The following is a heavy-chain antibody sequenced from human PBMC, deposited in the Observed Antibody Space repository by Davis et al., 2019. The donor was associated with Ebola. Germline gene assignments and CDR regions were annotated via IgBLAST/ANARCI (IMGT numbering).Heavy chain of an antibody. CDR3: ARKMVYGGPNY. D-gene: IGHD2-8*01. CDR1: GGSISSSNW. Sequence: MPSETLSLTCAVSGGSISSSNWWSWVRQPPGKGLEWIGEINHSGSTNYNPSLKSRVTISVDTSKNQFSLKLSSVTAADTAVYYCARKMVYGGPNYWGQGTLVTVSS. V-gene: IGHV4-4*02. J-gene: IGHJ4*02. CDR2: INHSGST.